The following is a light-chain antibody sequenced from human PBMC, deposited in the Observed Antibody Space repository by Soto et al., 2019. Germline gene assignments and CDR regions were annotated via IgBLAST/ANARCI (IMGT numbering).Light chain of an antibody. CDR3: QQRSNWPPDKYT. V-gene: IGKV3-11*01. CDR2: DAS. J-gene: IGKJ2*01. CDR1: QSVSSY. Sequence: EIVLTQSPATPSLSPGERATLSCRASQSVSSYLAWYQQKPGQAPRLLIYDASNRATGIPARFSGSGSGTDFTLTISSLEPEDFAVYYCQQRSNWPPDKYTFGQGTKLEI.